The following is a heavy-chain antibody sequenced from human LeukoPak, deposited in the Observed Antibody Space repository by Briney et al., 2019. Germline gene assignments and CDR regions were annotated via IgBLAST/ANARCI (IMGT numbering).Heavy chain of an antibody. Sequence: GGSLRLSCAASGLTFSSYSMNWVRQAPGKGLEWVSSISSSSSYIYYADSVKGRFTISRDNAKNSLYLQTNSLRAEDTAVYYCARDRYSYGLGENWFDPWGQGTLVTVSS. D-gene: IGHD5-18*01. CDR3: ARDRYSYGLGENWFDP. J-gene: IGHJ5*02. CDR1: GLTFSSYS. V-gene: IGHV3-21*01. CDR2: ISSSSSYI.